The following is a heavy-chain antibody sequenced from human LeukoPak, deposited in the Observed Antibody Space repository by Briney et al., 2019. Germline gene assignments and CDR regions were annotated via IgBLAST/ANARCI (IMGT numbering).Heavy chain of an antibody. CDR3: ARGDYDFWSGYHSNFDY. CDR2: ISAYNGNT. Sequence: GASVKVSCKASGYTFTSYGISWVRQAPGRGLEWMGWISAYNGNTNYAQKLQGRVTMTTDTSTSTAYMELRSLRSDDTAVYYCARGDYDFWSGYHSNFDYWGQGTLVTVSS. J-gene: IGHJ4*02. V-gene: IGHV1-18*01. CDR1: GYTFTSYG. D-gene: IGHD3-3*01.